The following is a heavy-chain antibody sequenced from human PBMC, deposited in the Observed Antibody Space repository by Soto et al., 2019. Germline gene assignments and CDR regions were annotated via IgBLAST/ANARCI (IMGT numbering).Heavy chain of an antibody. V-gene: IGHV3-64*01. D-gene: IGHD3-3*01. Sequence: GGSLRLSCAASGFTFSSYAMHWVRQAPGKGLEYVSAISSNGGSTYYANSVKGRFTISRDNSKNTLYLQMGSLRAEDMAVYYCASGRAWSGYSGMDVWGKGTTVTVSS. CDR1: GFTFSSYA. CDR3: ASGRAWSGYSGMDV. J-gene: IGHJ6*04. CDR2: ISSNGGST.